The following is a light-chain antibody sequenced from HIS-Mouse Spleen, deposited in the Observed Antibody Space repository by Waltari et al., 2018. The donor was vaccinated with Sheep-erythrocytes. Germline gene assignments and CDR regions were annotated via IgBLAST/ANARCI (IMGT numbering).Light chain of an antibody. Sequence: SYELTQPPSVSVSPGQTASITCPGDKLGDKYADWYQQKPGQSPVLVIYQDSKRPSGIPERFSGSKSGNTASLTVSGLQAEDEADYYCSSYAGSNNWVFGGGTKLTVL. CDR2: QDS. CDR3: SSYAGSNNWV. V-gene: IGLV3-1*01. CDR1: KLGDKY. J-gene: IGLJ3*02.